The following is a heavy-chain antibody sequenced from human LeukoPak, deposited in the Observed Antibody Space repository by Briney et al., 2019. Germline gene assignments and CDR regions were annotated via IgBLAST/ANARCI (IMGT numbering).Heavy chain of an antibody. CDR1: GVSFDDYY. D-gene: IGHD4-17*01. V-gene: IGHV4-34*01. CDR3: TRMTTGHDY. Sequence: SETLSLTCAVSGVSFDDYYWSWVRQTPGKGPEGLGEINHSGYTNDSPSLKSRVTLSIDTSRKQFSLNLKSVTVADAGIYYCTRMTTGHDYWGQGTLVTVSS. CDR2: INHSGYT. J-gene: IGHJ4*02.